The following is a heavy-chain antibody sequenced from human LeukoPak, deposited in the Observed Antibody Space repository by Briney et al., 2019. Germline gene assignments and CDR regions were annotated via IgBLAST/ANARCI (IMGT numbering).Heavy chain of an antibody. J-gene: IGHJ5*02. CDR3: ARVVTMIVVENWFDP. D-gene: IGHD3-22*01. CDR1: GYTFTGYY. CDR2: INPNSGGT. V-gene: IGHV1-2*02. Sequence: GASVKVSCKASGYTFTGYYMHWVRQAPGQGLEWMGWINPNSGGTNYAQKFQGRVTMTRDTSISTAYMELSRLRSDDTAVYYCARVVTMIVVENWFDPWGQGTLVTVSS.